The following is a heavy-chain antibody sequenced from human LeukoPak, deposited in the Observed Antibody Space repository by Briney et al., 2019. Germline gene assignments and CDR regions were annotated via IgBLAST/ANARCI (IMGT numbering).Heavy chain of an antibody. CDR3: ARGSDSSGYYYLYY. D-gene: IGHD3-22*01. Sequence: ASVKVSCKASGYTFTGYYMHWVRQAPGQGLEWMGRIIPILGIANYAQKFQGRVTITADKSTSTAYMELSSLRSEDTAVYYCARGSDSSGYYYLYYWGQGTLVTVSS. CDR1: GYTFTGYY. CDR2: IIPILGIA. J-gene: IGHJ4*02. V-gene: IGHV1-69*04.